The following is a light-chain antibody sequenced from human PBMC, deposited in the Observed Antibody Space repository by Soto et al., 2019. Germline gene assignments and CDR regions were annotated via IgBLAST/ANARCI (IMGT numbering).Light chain of an antibody. CDR1: SSDVGGYNY. V-gene: IGLV2-14*01. J-gene: IGLJ1*01. CDR3: SSYTSSSTXV. CDR2: DVS. Sequence: QSVLTQPASVSGSPGQSITISCTGTSSDVGGYNYVSWYQQHPGKAPKLMIYDVSNRPPGVSNRFSGSKSGNTASLTISGLQAEDEADYHCSSYTSSSTXVXGTGTKVTVL.